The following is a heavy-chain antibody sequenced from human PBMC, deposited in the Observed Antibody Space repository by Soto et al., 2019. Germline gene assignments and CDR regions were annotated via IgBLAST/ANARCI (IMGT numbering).Heavy chain of an antibody. Sequence: SETLSLTCTVSGGSISSYYWSWIRQPPGKGLEWIGSIYYSGSTNYNPPLKSRVTISVDTSKNQFSLKLSSVTAADTAVYYCARGYYYDSSGSLGAWGQGTLVTVS. V-gene: IGHV4-59*01. J-gene: IGHJ5*02. CDR3: ARGYYYDSSGSLGA. CDR1: GGSISSYY. D-gene: IGHD3-22*01. CDR2: IYYSGST.